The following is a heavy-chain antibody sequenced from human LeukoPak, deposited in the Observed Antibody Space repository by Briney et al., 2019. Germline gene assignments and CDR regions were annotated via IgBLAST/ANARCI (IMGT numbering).Heavy chain of an antibody. D-gene: IGHD6-25*01. CDR2: IHRSGVT. V-gene: IGHV4-4*07. J-gene: IGHJ6*03. Sequence: SETLSLTCTVSGGSISDYYWTWIRQPAGKELEYIGRIHRSGVTNYNPSFRSRVTMSVDTSKNQFSLKLTSVTVADTAVYYCARDSPYGYSRGYEHYYYYMDVWGKGTTVTVSS. CDR3: ARDSPYGYSRGYEHYYYYMDV. CDR1: GGSISDYY.